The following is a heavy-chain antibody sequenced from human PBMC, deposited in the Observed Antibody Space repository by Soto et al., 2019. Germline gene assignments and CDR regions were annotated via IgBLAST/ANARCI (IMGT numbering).Heavy chain of an antibody. V-gene: IGHV1-69*13. CDR2: IIPIFGTA. D-gene: IGHD2-15*01. Sequence: SVKVSCKASGGTFSSYAISWVRQAPGQGLEWMGGIIPIFGTANYAQKFQGRVTITADESTSTAYMELSSLRSEDTAVYYCARDPAPYCSGGSCYGSHFDYWGQGTLVTVSS. CDR1: GGTFSSYA. J-gene: IGHJ4*02. CDR3: ARDPAPYCSGGSCYGSHFDY.